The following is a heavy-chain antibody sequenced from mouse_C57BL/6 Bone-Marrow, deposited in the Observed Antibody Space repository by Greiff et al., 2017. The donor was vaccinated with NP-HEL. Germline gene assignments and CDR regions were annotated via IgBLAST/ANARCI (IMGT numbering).Heavy chain of an antibody. CDR2: IYPRSGNT. D-gene: IGHD2-3*01. CDR3: ADGYSPFAY. Sequence: VQLQQSGAELARPGASVKLSCTASGYTFTSYGISWVKQRPGQGLEWIGEIYPRSGNTYYNEKFKGKATLTADKSYSTAYMELRSLTSEDAAVYFCADGYSPFAYWGQGTLVTVSA. V-gene: IGHV1-81*01. CDR1: GYTFTSYG. J-gene: IGHJ3*01.